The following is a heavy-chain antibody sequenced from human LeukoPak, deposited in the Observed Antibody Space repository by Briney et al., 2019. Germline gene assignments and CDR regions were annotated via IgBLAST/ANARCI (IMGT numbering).Heavy chain of an antibody. D-gene: IGHD3-9*01. V-gene: IGHV3-23*01. CDR3: AKDRRRDDVLTGSFSD. J-gene: IGHJ4*02. Sequence: GGSLRLSCVASGFTFSTYAMNWVRQAPGMGLEWVSAISGNGGSTYYADFVKGRFTISRDNSKNTLYLQMNSLRAEDTAVYNCAKDRRRDDVLTGSFSDWGQGTLVTVSS. CDR1: GFTFSTYA. CDR2: ISGNGGST.